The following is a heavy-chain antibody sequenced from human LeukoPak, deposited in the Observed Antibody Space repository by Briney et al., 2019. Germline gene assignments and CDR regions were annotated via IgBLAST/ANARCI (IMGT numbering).Heavy chain of an antibody. CDR2: INHSGST. V-gene: IGHV4-34*01. Sequence: SETLSLTCAVYGGSFSGYYWSWIRQPPGKGLEWIGEINHSGSTNYNPSLKSRVTISVDTSKNQFSLKLSSVTAADTAVYYCARRFPYGGNLGYGMDVWGQGTTVTVSS. CDR3: ARRFPYGGNLGYGMDV. D-gene: IGHD4-17*01. CDR1: GGSFSGYY. J-gene: IGHJ6*02.